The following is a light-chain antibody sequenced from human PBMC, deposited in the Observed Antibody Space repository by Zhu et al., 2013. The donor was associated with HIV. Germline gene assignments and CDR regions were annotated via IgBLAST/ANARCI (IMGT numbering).Light chain of an antibody. CDR2: AVN. J-gene: IGLJ2*01. CDR1: SSDVGGYNH. V-gene: IGLV2-8*01. CDR3: SSYTSSSPVV. Sequence: QSALTQPPSASGSPGQSVTISCTGSSSDVGGYNHVSWYQQYPGKAPKLMIYAVNKRPSGVPDRFSGSKSGNMASLTVSGLQAEDEAYYYCSSYTSSSPVVFGGGTKLTVL.